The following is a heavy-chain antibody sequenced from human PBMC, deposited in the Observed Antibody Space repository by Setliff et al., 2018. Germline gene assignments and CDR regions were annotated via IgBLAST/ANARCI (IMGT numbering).Heavy chain of an antibody. D-gene: IGHD3-10*01. J-gene: IGHJ5*02. CDR3: AKNGFGVVALGVNNWFDP. V-gene: IGHV3-21*05. CDR2: ISSSSSYI. CDR1: GFTFRSYE. Sequence: LRLSCAASGFTFRSYEMNWVRQAPGKGLEWVSYISSSSSYIYYADSVKGRFTISRDNSKNTLYLQMNSLRAEDTAVYYCAKNGFGVVALGVNNWFDPWGQGTLVTVSS.